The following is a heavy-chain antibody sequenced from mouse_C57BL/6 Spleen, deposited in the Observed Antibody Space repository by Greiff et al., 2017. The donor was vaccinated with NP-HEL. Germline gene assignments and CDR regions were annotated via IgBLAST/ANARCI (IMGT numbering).Heavy chain of an antibody. J-gene: IGHJ3*01. V-gene: IGHV1-74*01. CDR1: GYTFTSYW. CDR2: IHPSDSDP. Sequence: QVQLQQPGAELVKPGASVKVSCKASGYTFTSYWMHWVKQRPGQGLEWIGRIHPSDSDPNYNQKFKGKATLTVDKSSSTAYMQLSSLTSEDSAVYYCAVYYDYDPWFAYWGQGTLVTVSA. CDR3: AVYYDYDPWFAY. D-gene: IGHD2-4*01.